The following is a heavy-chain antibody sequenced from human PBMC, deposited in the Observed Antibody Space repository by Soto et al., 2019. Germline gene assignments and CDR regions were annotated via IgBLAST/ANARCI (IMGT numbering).Heavy chain of an antibody. CDR1: GGSISSGGYY. Sequence: QVQLQESGPGLVKPSQTLSLTCTVSGGSISSGGYYWSWIRQHPGKGLEWIGYIYYSGSTYYNPYLKSRVTISVDTSKNQFSLKLSSVTAADTAVYYCARDQKGGYFDWFPSYGMDVWGQGTTVTVSS. CDR2: IYYSGST. V-gene: IGHV4-31*03. D-gene: IGHD3-9*01. CDR3: ARDQKGGYFDWFPSYGMDV. J-gene: IGHJ6*02.